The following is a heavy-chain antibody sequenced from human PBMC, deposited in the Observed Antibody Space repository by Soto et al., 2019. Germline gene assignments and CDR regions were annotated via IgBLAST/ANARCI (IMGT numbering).Heavy chain of an antibody. J-gene: IGHJ5*02. V-gene: IGHV1-69*06. D-gene: IGHD6-6*01. CDR2: ILTMYGTS. CDR3: ARAGYNSSYHNWLDP. Sequence: QVQLVQSGAEVKKPGSSVKVSCKASGGTFSSYAISWVRLAPGQGLEWMGGILTMYGTSNYAQRFHGRVTISADKSTSTAYMELSSLTSEDTAGYYCARAGYNSSYHNWLDPWGQGTLVTVSS. CDR1: GGTFSSYA.